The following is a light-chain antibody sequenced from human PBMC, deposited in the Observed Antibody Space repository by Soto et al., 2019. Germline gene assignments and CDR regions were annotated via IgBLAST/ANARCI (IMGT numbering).Light chain of an antibody. J-gene: IGKJ1*01. CDR3: QQYHRYST. CDR1: QSINAW. Sequence: DIQMTQSPSTLSASVGDRVTITCRASQSINAWLAWYQQKPGKAPKLLIYDVSTLDSGVPSRFSGSASGTEFPITISSLESDDFATYYCQQYHRYSTFGQGTRVDIK. V-gene: IGKV1-5*01. CDR2: DVS.